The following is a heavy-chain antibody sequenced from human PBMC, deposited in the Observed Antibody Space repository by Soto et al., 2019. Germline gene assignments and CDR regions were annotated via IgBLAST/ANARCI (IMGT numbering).Heavy chain of an antibody. J-gene: IGHJ5*02. CDR3: ARDRGPSSGYYPYWFDP. D-gene: IGHD3-22*01. CDR2: IIPIFGTA. Sequence: SVKVSCKASGGTFSSYAISWVRQAPGQGLEWMGEIIPIFGTANYAQKFQGRVTITADESTSTAYMELSSLRSEDTAVYYCARDRGPSSGYYPYWFDPWGQGTMVTVSS. V-gene: IGHV1-69*13. CDR1: GGTFSSYA.